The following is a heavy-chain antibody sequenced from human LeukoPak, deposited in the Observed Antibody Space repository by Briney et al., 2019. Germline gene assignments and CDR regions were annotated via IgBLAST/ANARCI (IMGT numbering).Heavy chain of an antibody. J-gene: IGHJ4*02. CDR2: IFHGGST. V-gene: IGHV4-34*12. Sequence: PSETLSLTCAVYGGSFSGYYWSWIRQPPGKGLEWIGEIFHGGSTNYNPSLKSRVTISVDKSKNQFSLKLSSVTAADTAIYYCARRSLAGPADYWGQGTLVTVSS. D-gene: IGHD6-19*01. CDR1: GGSFSGYY. CDR3: ARRSLAGPADY.